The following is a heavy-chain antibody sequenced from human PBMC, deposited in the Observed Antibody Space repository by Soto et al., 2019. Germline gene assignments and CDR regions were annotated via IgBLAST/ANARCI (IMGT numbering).Heavy chain of an antibody. D-gene: IGHD6-19*01. Sequence: EVQLVESGGGLVQPGGSLRLSCAASGFTVSGNSMSWVRQAPGKGLEWVSVIYSGGSTYYADSVKGRFTIFRHNSKNTLYLQMNSLRAEDTAGYYCARLELGEYSSGWHFDYCGQGTLVTVSS. CDR2: IYSGGST. J-gene: IGHJ4*02. V-gene: IGHV3-53*04. CDR1: GFTVSGNS. CDR3: ARLELGEYSSGWHFDY.